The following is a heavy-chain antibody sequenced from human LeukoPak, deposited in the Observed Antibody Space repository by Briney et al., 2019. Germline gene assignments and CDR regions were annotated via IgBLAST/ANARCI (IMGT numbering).Heavy chain of an antibody. CDR2: MNPNSGNT. Sequence: ASVKVSCKASGYTFTSYDINWVRQATGQGLEWMGWMNPNSGNTGYAQKFQGRVTMTRNTSISTAYMELSSLRSEDTGVYYCARRKTIQLWLSGPYYGMDVWGQGTTVTVSS. V-gene: IGHV1-8*01. D-gene: IGHD5-18*01. J-gene: IGHJ6*02. CDR3: ARRKTIQLWLSGPYYGMDV. CDR1: GYTFTSYD.